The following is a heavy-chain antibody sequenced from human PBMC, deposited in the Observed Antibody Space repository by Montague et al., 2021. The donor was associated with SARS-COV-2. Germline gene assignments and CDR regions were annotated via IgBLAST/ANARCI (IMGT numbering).Heavy chain of an antibody. Sequence: SETLSLTCAVHGGSFSDYYWSWIRQPPGKGLEWIGEINHSGSTNYNPSLKSRVTISLDTSKNQFSLKLSSVTAADTAVYYCARGAPTISMMLVVITGAGWYFDLWGRGTLVTVSS. J-gene: IGHJ2*01. CDR3: ARGAPTISMMLVVITGAGWYFDL. D-gene: IGHD3-22*01. CDR2: INHSGST. V-gene: IGHV4-34*01. CDR1: GGSFSDYY.